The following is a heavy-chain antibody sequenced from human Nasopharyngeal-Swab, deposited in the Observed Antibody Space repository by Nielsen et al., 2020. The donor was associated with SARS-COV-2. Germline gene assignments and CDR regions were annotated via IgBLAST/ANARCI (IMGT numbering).Heavy chain of an antibody. Sequence: PGKGLAWVSRINSDGSSTSYADSVKGRFTISRDNAKNTLYLQMNSLRAEDTAVYYCAKTRGSWYFNYWGQGTLVTVSS. CDR3: AKTRGSWYFNY. J-gene: IGHJ4*02. D-gene: IGHD6-13*01. V-gene: IGHV3-74*01. CDR2: INSDGSST.